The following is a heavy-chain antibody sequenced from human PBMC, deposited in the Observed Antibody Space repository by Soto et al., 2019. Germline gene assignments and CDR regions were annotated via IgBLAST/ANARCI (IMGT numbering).Heavy chain of an antibody. CDR1: GFTFSSYA. D-gene: IGHD5-18*01. CDR2: ISGSGGST. J-gene: IGHJ6*02. V-gene: IGHV3-23*01. Sequence: GGSLRLSCAASGFTFSSYAMSWVRQAPGKGLEWVSAISGSGGSTYYADSVKGRFTISRDNSKNTLYLQMNSLRAEDTAVYYCAKARRIQLWLHGSGMDVWGQGTTVTVSS. CDR3: AKARRIQLWLHGSGMDV.